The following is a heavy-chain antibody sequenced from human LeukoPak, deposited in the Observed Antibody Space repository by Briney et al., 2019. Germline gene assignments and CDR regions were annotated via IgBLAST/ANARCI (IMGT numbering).Heavy chain of an antibody. CDR2: IGTDGGYI. CDR3: ARPYWGYYFDN. V-gene: IGHV3-21*01. D-gene: IGHD7-27*01. Sequence: GGSLRLSCAAPGFIFSNYNMNWLRQAPGKGLEWVATIGTDGGYIYYADSVKGRFTISRDNAKSSLYLQMNSLRAEDTAVYYCARPYWGYYFDNWGQGTLVTVSS. J-gene: IGHJ4*02. CDR1: GFIFSNYN.